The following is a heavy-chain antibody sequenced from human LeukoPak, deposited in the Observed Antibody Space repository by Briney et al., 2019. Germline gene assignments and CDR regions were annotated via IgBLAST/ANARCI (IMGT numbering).Heavy chain of an antibody. D-gene: IGHD2/OR15-2a*01. Sequence: GGSLRLYCAASGFTFSSYGMHWVRQAPGKGLDWVAVISYDGSNKYYADSVKGRFTISRDNSMHTLFLQMNSLRAEDTAVSYCARDSMAKFDYWGQGTLVTVSS. V-gene: IGHV3-30*03. CDR3: ARDSMAKFDY. CDR2: ISYDGSNK. J-gene: IGHJ4*02. CDR1: GFTFSSYG.